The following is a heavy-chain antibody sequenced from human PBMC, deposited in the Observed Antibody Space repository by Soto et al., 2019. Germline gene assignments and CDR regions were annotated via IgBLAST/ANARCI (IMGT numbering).Heavy chain of an antibody. V-gene: IGHV6-1*01. CDR1: MDSVSNNRAT. J-gene: IGHJ4*02. CDR3: ARDPPDFNSGFDF. CDR2: TYYRSKWMS. D-gene: IGHD1-26*01. Sequence: SQTLSLTCAISMDSVSNNRATWNWIRQSPSGGLEWLGRTYYRSKWMSDYAMSVKGRISINPDTSKNLVSLHLDFVTPEDTAVYYCARDPPDFNSGFDFWGQGTPVTVSS.